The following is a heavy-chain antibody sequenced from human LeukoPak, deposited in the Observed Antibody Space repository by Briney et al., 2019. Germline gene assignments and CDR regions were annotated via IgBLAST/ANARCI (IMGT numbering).Heavy chain of an antibody. Sequence: GGSLRLSCAASGFTFSSYEMNWVRQAPGKGLEWVSYISSSSSTIYYADSVKGRFTISRDNAKNSLYLQMNSLRAEDTAVYYCAREVSGGTYYYYYYMDVWGKGTTVTVSS. J-gene: IGHJ6*03. CDR3: AREVSGGTYYYYYYMDV. V-gene: IGHV3-48*01. CDR2: ISSSSSTI. CDR1: GFTFSSYE. D-gene: IGHD1-1*01.